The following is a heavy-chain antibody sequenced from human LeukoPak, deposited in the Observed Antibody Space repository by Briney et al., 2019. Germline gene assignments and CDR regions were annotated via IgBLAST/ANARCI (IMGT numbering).Heavy chain of an antibody. CDR3: ARGADWAFDY. Sequence: GGSLRLSCAASGFTVSSNYMNWVRQAPGKGLEWVSSISSSSSYIYYADSVKGRFTISRDNAKNSLYLQMNSLRAEDTAVYYCARGADWAFDYWGQGTLVTVSS. CDR1: GFTVSSNY. CDR2: ISSSSSYI. D-gene: IGHD3-9*01. V-gene: IGHV3-21*01. J-gene: IGHJ4*02.